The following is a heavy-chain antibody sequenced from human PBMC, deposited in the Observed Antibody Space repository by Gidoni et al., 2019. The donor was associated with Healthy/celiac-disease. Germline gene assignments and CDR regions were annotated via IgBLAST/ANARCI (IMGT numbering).Heavy chain of an antibody. CDR1: GYTITSYG. D-gene: IGHD3-22*01. CDR2: ISAYNGNT. CDR3: ARVGYYYDSSGYYYDYFDY. V-gene: IGHV1-18*04. Sequence: QVQLVQSGAEVKKPGASVKVSCKASGYTITSYGISWVRQAPGQGFEWMGWISAYNGNTNYAQKLQGRVTMTTDTSTSTAYMELRSLRSDDTAVYYCARVGYYYDSSGYYYDYFDYWGQGTLVTVSS. J-gene: IGHJ4*02.